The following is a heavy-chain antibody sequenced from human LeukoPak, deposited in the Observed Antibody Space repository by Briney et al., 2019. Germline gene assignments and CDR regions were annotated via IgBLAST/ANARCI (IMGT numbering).Heavy chain of an antibody. CDR1: GFTFSSYA. Sequence: GGSLRLSCAASGFTFSSYAMHWVRQAPGKGLEWVAVISYDGSNKYYADSVKGRFTISRDNSKNTLYLQMNSLRAEDTAVYYCAKQRRLVDTAYWGQGTLVTVSS. V-gene: IGHV3-30*04. CDR2: ISYDGSNK. J-gene: IGHJ4*02. D-gene: IGHD5-18*01. CDR3: AKQRRLVDTAY.